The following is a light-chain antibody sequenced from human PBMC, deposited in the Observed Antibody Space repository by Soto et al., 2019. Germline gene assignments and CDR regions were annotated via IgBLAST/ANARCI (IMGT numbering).Light chain of an antibody. CDR3: HEYNTWPWT. Sequence: EIVLTQSPGTLSLSPGDRATLSCGASQSVTSNYLAWYQQKPGQAPRLLIYGASSRATGIPDRFSGSGSGTEFILTISSLQSEDFAVYYCHEYNTWPWTFGQGTKVDIK. J-gene: IGKJ1*01. V-gene: IGKV3-20*01. CDR2: GAS. CDR1: QSVTSNY.